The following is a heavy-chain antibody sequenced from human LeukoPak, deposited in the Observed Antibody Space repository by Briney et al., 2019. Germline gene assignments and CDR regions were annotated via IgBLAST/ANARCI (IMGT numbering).Heavy chain of an antibody. CDR1: AGSSSIFA. J-gene: IGHJ4*02. CDR3: ASQWGGYNRSSFHY. CDR2: IIPIFGTA. D-gene: IGHD3-3*01. Sequence: SVKVSWKASAGSSSIFAISWVRQAPGQGLEWMGAIIPIFGTANYAQKFQGRVTMTADESTSTAYMELSSLRSEDTAVYYCASQWGGYNRSSFHYWGQGTLFTVSS. V-gene: IGHV1-69*01.